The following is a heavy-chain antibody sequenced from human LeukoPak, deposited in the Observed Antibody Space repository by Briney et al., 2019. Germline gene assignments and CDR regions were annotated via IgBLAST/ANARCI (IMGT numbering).Heavy chain of an antibody. CDR2: ISAGGAT. Sequence: PGGSLRLSCAASGFSFSTYAMTWVRQIPGRGLQWVSAISAGGATYYADSVKGRFTISRDNSKNTLYLQMNSLTADDTAFYFCTKIPTGRRAEWFDPWGQGTLVTVSS. CDR3: TKIPTGRRAEWFDP. J-gene: IGHJ5*02. V-gene: IGHV3-23*01. CDR1: GFSFSTYA.